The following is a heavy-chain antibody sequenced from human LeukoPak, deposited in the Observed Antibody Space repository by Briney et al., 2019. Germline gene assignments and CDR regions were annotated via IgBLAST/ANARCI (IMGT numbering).Heavy chain of an antibody. CDR1: GGSISSYD. V-gene: IGHV4-4*07. J-gene: IGHJ4*02. Sequence: PSETLSLTCTVYGGSISSYDGSWIRQPAGKGLEGIGCIYTSGGTNYNSSGNSRVSISVVTSNNQFSLKLSSVTAADTAVNYCARGGGYCSGGSCYEDYWGQGTLVTVSS. CDR2: IYTSGGT. D-gene: IGHD2-15*01. CDR3: ARGGGYCSGGSCYEDY.